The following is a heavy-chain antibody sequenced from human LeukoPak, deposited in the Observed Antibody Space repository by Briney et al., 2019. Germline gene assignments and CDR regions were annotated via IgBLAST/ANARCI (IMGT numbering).Heavy chain of an antibody. Sequence: SETLSLTCAVYGGSFSGYYWSWIRQPPGKGLEWLGEINHSGSTNYNPSLKSRVTISIDTSKNQFSLKLSSVTAADTAVYYCARVYFHESRRIDIWGQGTMVTVSS. V-gene: IGHV4-34*01. CDR1: GGSFSGYY. CDR3: ARVYFHESRRIDI. J-gene: IGHJ3*02. CDR2: INHSGST. D-gene: IGHD3-22*01.